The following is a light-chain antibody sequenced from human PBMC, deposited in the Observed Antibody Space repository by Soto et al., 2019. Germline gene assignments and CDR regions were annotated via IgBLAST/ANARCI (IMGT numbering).Light chain of an antibody. V-gene: IGKV1-5*03. CDR3: QQYNGYRWT. Sequence: DIQMTKSPSTLSASVGDRVTITCRASQSGSNWLAWYQQKPGKAPKILIYKASSLESGVPSRVSGSGSGTEFTLTISSLQPDDFETYYCQQYNGYRWTFGQGTKVEIK. J-gene: IGKJ1*01. CDR1: QSGSNW. CDR2: KAS.